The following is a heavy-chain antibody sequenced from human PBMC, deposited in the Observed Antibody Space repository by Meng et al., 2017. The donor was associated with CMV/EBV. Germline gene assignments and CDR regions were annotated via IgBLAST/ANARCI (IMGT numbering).Heavy chain of an antibody. CDR1: GYTFTSYV. Sequence: VQSGSGVRKPGGSVHISRKAPGYTFTSYVISGVLQATGQGLEWMEWIIAYNGNTNYAQKLQGRVTMTTDTSTSTAYMELRSLRSDDTAVYYCARAWVGEEYYFDYWGQGTLVTVSS. V-gene: IGHV1-18*01. CDR3: ARAWVGEEYYFDY. J-gene: IGHJ4*02. D-gene: IGHD3-10*01. CDR2: IIAYNGNT.